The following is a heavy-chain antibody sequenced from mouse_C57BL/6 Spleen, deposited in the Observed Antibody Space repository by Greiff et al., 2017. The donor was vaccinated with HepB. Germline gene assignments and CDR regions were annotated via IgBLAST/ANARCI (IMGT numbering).Heavy chain of an antibody. CDR2: ISYDGSN. V-gene: IGHV3-6*01. CDR3: ASYDYDY. CDR1: GYSITSGYY. D-gene: IGHD2-4*01. Sequence: EVQLQESGPGLVKPSQSLSLTCSVTGYSITSGYYWNWIRQFPGNKLEWMGYISYDGSNNYNPSLKNRISITRDTSKNQFFLKLNSVTTEDTATYYCASYDYDYWGQGTTLTVSS. J-gene: IGHJ2*01.